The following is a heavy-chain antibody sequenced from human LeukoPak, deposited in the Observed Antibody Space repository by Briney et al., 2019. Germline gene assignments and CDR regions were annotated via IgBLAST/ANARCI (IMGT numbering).Heavy chain of an antibody. CDR2: IYHSGST. CDR1: GYSISSGYY. D-gene: IGHD3-3*01. V-gene: IGHV4-38-2*01. CDR3: ARQDNYDFWSGYYQPGYFDY. J-gene: IGHJ4*02. Sequence: SETVSLTCAVSGYSISSGYYWGWIRQPPGKGLEWIGSIYHSGSTYYNPSLKSRVTISVDTSKNQFSLKLSSLTAADTAVYYCARQDNYDFWSGYYQPGYFDYWGQGTLVTVSS.